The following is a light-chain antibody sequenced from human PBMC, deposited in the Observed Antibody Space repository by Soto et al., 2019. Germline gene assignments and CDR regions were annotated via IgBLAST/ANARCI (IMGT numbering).Light chain of an antibody. CDR1: QSVSSSY. Sequence: IVMTQSPATLSVSPGDEVTLSCRASQSVSSSYLAWYQQKPGQSPRLLIYGASSRATGIPDRFSGSGSGTDFTLTISRLETGDFAVYYCQQYGSSLWTFGQGTKVDIK. CDR2: GAS. J-gene: IGKJ1*01. CDR3: QQYGSSLWT. V-gene: IGKV3-20*01.